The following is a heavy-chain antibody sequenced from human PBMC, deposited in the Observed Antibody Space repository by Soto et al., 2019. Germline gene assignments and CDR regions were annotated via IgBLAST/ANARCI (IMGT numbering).Heavy chain of an antibody. Sequence: QVQLVESGGGVVQPGRSLRLSCAASGFTFSSFGMHWVHRAPGKGLEWVAVASYDGSYKYYADSVKGRFTISRDNSKNTLYLQMNSLRAEDTAVYYCAKERSVVATTPDFDYWGQGTLVTVSS. CDR3: AKERSVVATTPDFDY. V-gene: IGHV3-30*18. D-gene: IGHD5-12*01. CDR1: GFTFSSFG. J-gene: IGHJ4*02. CDR2: ASYDGSYK.